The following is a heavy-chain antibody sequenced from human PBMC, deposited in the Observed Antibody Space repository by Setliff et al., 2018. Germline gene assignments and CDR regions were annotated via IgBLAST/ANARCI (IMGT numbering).Heavy chain of an antibody. CDR1: GFTFSSYW. V-gene: IGHV3-7*01. CDR2: IKQDGSEK. Sequence: ETLRLSCAASGFTFSSYWMSWVRQAPGKGLEWVANIKQDGSEKYYVDSVKGRFTISRDNAKNSLYLQMNSLRAEDTAVYYCAREKMATNYYYYYMDVWGKGTTVTVSS. D-gene: IGHD5-12*01. CDR3: AREKMATNYYYYYMDV. J-gene: IGHJ6*03.